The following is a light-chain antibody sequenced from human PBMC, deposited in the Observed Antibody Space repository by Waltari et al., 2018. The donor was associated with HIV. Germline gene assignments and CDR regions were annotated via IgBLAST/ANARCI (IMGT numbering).Light chain of an antibody. J-gene: IGLJ2*01. CDR3: CSYAGSYPVV. Sequence: QSALTQPRSVSGSPGQSVTISCTGTSSDVGVYNFVSWYQQHPGKAPKLMIYDVSKRPYGVPDRFSGSKSVNTASLTISVLQAEDEADYYCCSYAGSYPVVFGGGTKLTVL. CDR1: SSDVGVYNF. V-gene: IGLV2-11*01. CDR2: DVS.